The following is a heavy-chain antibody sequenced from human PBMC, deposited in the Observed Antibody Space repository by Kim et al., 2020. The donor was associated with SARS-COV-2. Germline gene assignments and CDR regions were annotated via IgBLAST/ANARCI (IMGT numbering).Heavy chain of an antibody. CDR3: ARGKTRGYNWFDP. CDR1: GYTFTSYD. CDR2: MNPNSGNT. J-gene: IGHJ5*02. V-gene: IGHV1-8*01. Sequence: ASVKVSCEASGYTFTSYDMNWVRQATGQGLEWMGWMNPNSGNTGYAQKFQGRVTMTRNTSISTAYMELSSLRSEDTAVYYCARGKTRGYNWFDPWGQGTLVTVSS.